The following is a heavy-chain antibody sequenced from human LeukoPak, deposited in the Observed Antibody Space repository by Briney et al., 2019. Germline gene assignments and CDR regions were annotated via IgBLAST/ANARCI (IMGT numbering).Heavy chain of an antibody. V-gene: IGHV3-48*04. CDR1: GFTFNTYS. D-gene: IGHD2-15*01. Sequence: GGSLRLPCVASGFTFNTYSMNWVRQAPGQGLDWLSYISSDSGTIYYADSVKGRFTISRDNAQNSLYLQMNSLRAEDTAVYYCAREGRLRPSHIDYWGQGTLVTVSS. CDR3: AREGRLRPSHIDY. J-gene: IGHJ4*02. CDR2: ISSDSGTI.